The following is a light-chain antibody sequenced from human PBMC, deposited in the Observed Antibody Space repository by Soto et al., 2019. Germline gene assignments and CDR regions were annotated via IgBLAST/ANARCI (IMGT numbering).Light chain of an antibody. CDR3: QKYAGAPRT. CDR2: AAS. CDR1: QGISNY. V-gene: IGKV1-27*01. J-gene: IGKJ1*01. Sequence: DIQLTQSPSSLSASVGDRVTITCRASQGISNYLAWYQQKPGKAPNLLIYAASALQSGVPSRFSGSGSGTDFTLTISSLQPEDVATYYCQKYAGAPRTFDQGTNVEIK.